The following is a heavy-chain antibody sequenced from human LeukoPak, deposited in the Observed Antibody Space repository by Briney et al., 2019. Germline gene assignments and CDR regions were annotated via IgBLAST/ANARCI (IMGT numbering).Heavy chain of an antibody. V-gene: IGHV4-59*12. CDR3: ARQGELEMFDY. CDR2: IYYSGST. J-gene: IGHJ4*02. Sequence: PSETLSLTCTVSGGSISSYYWSWIRQPPGKGLEWIGNIYYSGSTYYNPSLKSRVTMSGDTSKNQYSLKLNSVTAADTAVYYCARQGELEMFDYWGQGTLVTVSS. CDR1: GGSISSYY. D-gene: IGHD1-1*01.